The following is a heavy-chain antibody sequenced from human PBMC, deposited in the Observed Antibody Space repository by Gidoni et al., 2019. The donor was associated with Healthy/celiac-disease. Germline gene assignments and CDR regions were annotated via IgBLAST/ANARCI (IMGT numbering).Heavy chain of an antibody. CDR3: ARGGATTTAGWFDP. CDR1: VYTFPSYA. D-gene: IGHD4-17*01. CDR2: INAGNGNT. V-gene: IGHV1-3*01. Sequence: QVQLVQSGAEVKKPGASVKVSCKASVYTFPSYAMHWVRQAPGQRLEWMGWINAGNGNTKYSQKFQGRVTITRDTSASTAYMELSSLRSEDTAVYYCARGGATTTAGWFDPWGQGTLVTVSS. J-gene: IGHJ5*02.